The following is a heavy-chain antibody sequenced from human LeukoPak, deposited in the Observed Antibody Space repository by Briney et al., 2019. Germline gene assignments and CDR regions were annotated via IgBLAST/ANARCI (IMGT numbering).Heavy chain of an antibody. CDR2: INAGNGDT. CDR3: ARASKDDFWSGYYIHYYYYGMDV. V-gene: IGHV1-3*01. D-gene: IGHD3-3*01. Sequence: ASVKVSCRASGYTFTNYAIHWVRQAPGQRLEWMGWINAGNGDTKYSQKFQDRVTITRDTSASTAYMELSSLRSEDTAVYYCARASKDDFWSGYYIHYYYYGMDVWGQGTTVTVSS. CDR1: GYTFTNYA. J-gene: IGHJ6*02.